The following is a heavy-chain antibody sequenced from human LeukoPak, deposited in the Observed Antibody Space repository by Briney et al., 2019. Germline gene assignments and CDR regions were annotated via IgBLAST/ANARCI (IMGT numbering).Heavy chain of an antibody. CDR1: GGSLNSSCYY. Sequence: SDTLSLTCTVSGGSLNSSCYYWGWIRQPPGKGLEWIGSIYYSGNTYYNPSLKSRVTISVDTSKNQFSLKLSSVTAADTAMHYCARDSSSYYMDVSGKGTTVTVSS. J-gene: IGHJ6*03. CDR2: IYYSGNT. V-gene: IGHV4-39*07. CDR3: ARDSSSYYMDV.